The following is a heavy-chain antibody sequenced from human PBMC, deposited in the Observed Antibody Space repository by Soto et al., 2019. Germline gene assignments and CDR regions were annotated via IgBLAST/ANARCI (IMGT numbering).Heavy chain of an antibody. D-gene: IGHD5-12*01. Sequence: QVQLVQSGAQVKKPGASVKVSCKASGYTFDNYALHWVRQAPGRRLEWMGWIHAGNGYTKYSQSFQGRVTITRDTSARHGHMDLGNLRSEDKAVYYWGRVVYSGYDFKVGFYIWGQGTMVTVSS. CDR1: GYTFDNYA. V-gene: IGHV1-3*01. CDR3: GRVVYSGYDFKVGFYI. J-gene: IGHJ3*02. CDR2: IHAGNGYT.